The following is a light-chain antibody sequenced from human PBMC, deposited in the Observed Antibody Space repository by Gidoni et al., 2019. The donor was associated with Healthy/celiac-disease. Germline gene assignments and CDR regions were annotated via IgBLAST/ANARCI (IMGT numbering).Light chain of an antibody. V-gene: IGKV1-39*01. CDR3: QQSYSTPLT. CDR1: QSITSY. J-gene: IGKJ4*01. Sequence: DIQMTQSPSSLSASVGDRVTITCRASQSITSYLNWYQHKPGKAPKLLIYAASSLQSGVPSRFSGSESGTEFTLTISSLQPEDFATYYCQQSYSTPLTFGGGTRVKIK. CDR2: AAS.